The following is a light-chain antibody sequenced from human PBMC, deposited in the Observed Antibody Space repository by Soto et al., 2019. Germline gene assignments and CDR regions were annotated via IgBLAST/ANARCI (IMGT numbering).Light chain of an antibody. J-gene: IGLJ1*01. Sequence: SYELTQPRSVSVALGQTAKITCVGDNIGSKSVHWYQQKTGQGPVLVIYRDSNRPSGIPERFSGSNSANMATLTINRAQAGDEGDYFCQIWDSSGTYVFGAGTKVTVL. CDR1: NIGSKS. CDR3: QIWDSSGTYV. V-gene: IGLV3-9*01. CDR2: RDS.